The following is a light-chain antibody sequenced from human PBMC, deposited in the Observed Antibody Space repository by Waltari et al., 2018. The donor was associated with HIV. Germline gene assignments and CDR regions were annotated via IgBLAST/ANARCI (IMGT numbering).Light chain of an antibody. J-gene: IGLJ3*02. CDR1: STNVGNQG. CDR2: RND. Sequence: QAGLTQPPSVSKGLRQTATLTCTGTSTNVGNQGAAWLQQHQGHPPKLLSYRNDNRPSGISERLSASRSGNTASLTITGLQPEDEADYYCAAWDSSLDSWVFGGGTKVTVL. V-gene: IGLV10-54*01. CDR3: AAWDSSLDSWV.